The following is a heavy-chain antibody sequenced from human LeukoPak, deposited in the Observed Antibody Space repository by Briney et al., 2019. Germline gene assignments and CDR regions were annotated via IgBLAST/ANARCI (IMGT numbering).Heavy chain of an antibody. CDR3: AEDVGVVVAAATYYYYMDV. V-gene: IGHV3-7*01. CDR1: RFTFSSYW. D-gene: IGHD2-2*01. Sequence: GGSLRLSCAASRFTFSSYWMSWVRQAPGKGLEWVANIKQDGSEKYYVDSVKGRFTISRDNAKNSLYLQMNSMRAKDTALYYGAEDVGVVVAAATYYYYMDVWGKGTTVTVSS. J-gene: IGHJ6*03. CDR2: IKQDGSEK.